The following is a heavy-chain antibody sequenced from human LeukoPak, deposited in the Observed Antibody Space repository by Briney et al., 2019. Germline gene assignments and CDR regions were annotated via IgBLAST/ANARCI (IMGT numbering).Heavy chain of an antibody. CDR1: GFTFDDYA. CDR2: ISWNSGSI. V-gene: IGHV3-9*01. CDR3: ARAPYYYGSGSYYNNGYYYGMDV. J-gene: IGHJ6*02. Sequence: GRSLRLSCAASGFTFDDYAMHWVRQAPGKGLEWVSGISWNSGSIGYADSVKGRFTISRENAKNSLYLQMNSLRAGDTAVYYCARAPYYYGSGSYYNNGYYYGMDVWGQGTTVTVSS. D-gene: IGHD3-10*01.